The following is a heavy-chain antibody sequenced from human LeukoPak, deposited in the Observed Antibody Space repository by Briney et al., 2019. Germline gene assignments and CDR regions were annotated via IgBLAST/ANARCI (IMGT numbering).Heavy chain of an antibody. CDR1: GFTFSSYA. J-gene: IGHJ4*02. CDR3: ARGLVPDRELRLGELSLLY. Sequence: PGGSLRLSCAASGFTFSSYAMSWVRQAPGKGLEWVSAISGSGGSTYYADSVKGRFTISRDNSKNTLYLQMNSLRAEDTAVYYCARGLVPDRELRLGELSLLYWGQGTLVTVSS. CDR2: ISGSGGST. D-gene: IGHD3-16*02. V-gene: IGHV3-23*01.